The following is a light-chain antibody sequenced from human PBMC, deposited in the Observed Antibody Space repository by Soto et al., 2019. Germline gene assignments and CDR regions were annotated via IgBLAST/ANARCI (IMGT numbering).Light chain of an antibody. J-gene: IGLJ3*02. CDR2: LNSDGSH. CDR1: SGHSSYA. Sequence: QLVLTQSPSASASLGASVKLTCTLSSGHSSYAIAWHQQQREKGPRYLMKLNSDGSHSKGDGIPDRFSGSSSGAERYLTISSLQSEDEADYYCHTWGTGIWVFGGGTKLPS. V-gene: IGLV4-69*01. CDR3: HTWGTGIWV.